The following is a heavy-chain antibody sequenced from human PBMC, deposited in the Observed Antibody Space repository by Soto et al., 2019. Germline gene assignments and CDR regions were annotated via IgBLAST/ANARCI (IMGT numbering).Heavy chain of an antibody. D-gene: IGHD3-22*01. Sequence: QVQLVESGGGVVQPGRSLRLSCAASGFTFSSYAMHWVRQAPGKGLEWVAVISYDGSNKYYADSVKGRFTISRDNSKNTLYLQMNSLRAEGTAVYYCARELYDSSGFDYWGQGTLVTVSS. V-gene: IGHV3-30-3*01. CDR3: ARELYDSSGFDY. CDR2: ISYDGSNK. J-gene: IGHJ4*02. CDR1: GFTFSSYA.